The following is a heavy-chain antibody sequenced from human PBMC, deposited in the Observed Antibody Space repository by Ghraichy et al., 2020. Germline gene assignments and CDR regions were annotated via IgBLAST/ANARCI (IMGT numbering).Heavy chain of an antibody. Sequence: ASVKVSCKASGYTFTSYGISWVRQAPGQGLEWMGWISAYNGNTNYAQKLQGRVTMTTDTSTSTAYMELRSLRSDDTAVYYCARDPFRANTVTTFRYGMDVCGQGTTVTVSS. D-gene: IGHD4-17*01. CDR3: ARDPFRANTVTTFRYGMDV. CDR2: ISAYNGNT. V-gene: IGHV1-18*01. J-gene: IGHJ6*02. CDR1: GYTFTSYG.